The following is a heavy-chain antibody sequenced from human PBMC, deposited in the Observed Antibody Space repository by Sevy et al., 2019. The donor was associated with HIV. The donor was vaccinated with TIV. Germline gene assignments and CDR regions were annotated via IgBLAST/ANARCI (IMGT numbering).Heavy chain of an antibody. V-gene: IGHV3-23*01. CDR3: ASHPYGSGSYYSFFDY. CDR1: GFTFSSYA. Sequence: GGSLRLSCAASGFTFSSYAMSWVRQAPGKGLEWVSAISGSGGSTYYADSVKGRFTISRDNSKNTLYLQMNSLRAEDTAVYYCASHPYGSGSYYSFFDYWGQGTLVTVSS. D-gene: IGHD3-10*01. CDR2: ISGSGGST. J-gene: IGHJ4*02.